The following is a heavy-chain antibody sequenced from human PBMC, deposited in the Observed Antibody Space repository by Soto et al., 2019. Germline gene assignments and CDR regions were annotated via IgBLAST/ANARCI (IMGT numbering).Heavy chain of an antibody. V-gene: IGHV4-34*01. CDR1: GGSISGYY. CDR3: ARHYPIGNNWNYFDY. CDR2: INHSGST. J-gene: IGHJ4*01. Sequence: SETLYLTCAVYGGSISGYYWSWISQPPGKGLEWIGEINHSGSTNYSPSLKSRVTISVDTSKNQFSLKVRSVTAADTAIFFCARHYPIGNNWNYFDYWGRGTLVTVSS. D-gene: IGHD1-1*01.